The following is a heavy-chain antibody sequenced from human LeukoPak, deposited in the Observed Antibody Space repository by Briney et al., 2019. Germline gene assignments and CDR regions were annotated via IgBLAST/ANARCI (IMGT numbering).Heavy chain of an antibody. CDR1: GGSFSGYY. J-gene: IGHJ4*02. D-gene: IGHD6-13*01. CDR3: ARGRFGSSWYDY. Sequence: SETLSLTCAVYGGSFSGYYWSWIRQPPGKGLEWIGEINHSGSTNYNPSLKSRVTISVDTSKNQFSLKLSSMTAADTAVYYCARGRFGSSWYDYWGQGTLVTVSS. CDR2: INHSGST. V-gene: IGHV4-34*01.